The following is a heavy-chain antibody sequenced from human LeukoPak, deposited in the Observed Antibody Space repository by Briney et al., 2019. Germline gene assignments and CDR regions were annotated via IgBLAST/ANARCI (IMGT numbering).Heavy chain of an antibody. Sequence: GGSLRLSCAASGFTFSSYWMHWVRQARGKGLVWVSRINSDGSSTSYADSVKGRFTISRDNAKNTLYLQMNSLRAEDTAVYYCARGPPAKPMDVWGQGTTVTVSS. V-gene: IGHV3-74*01. CDR1: GFTFSSYW. J-gene: IGHJ6*02. CDR3: ARGPPAKPMDV. CDR2: INSDGSST.